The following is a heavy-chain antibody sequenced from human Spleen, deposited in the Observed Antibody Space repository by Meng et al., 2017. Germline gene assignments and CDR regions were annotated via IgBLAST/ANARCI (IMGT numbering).Heavy chain of an antibody. CDR2: TYLGSGRT. J-gene: IGHJ5*02. CDR3: VGNEGYSFGA. V-gene: IGHV4-4*03. CDR1: GGATSSSNW. Sequence: EAAPQPLKTPAHPFIPSVSSGGATSSSNWLSWVRQPPAQGKELNWDTYLGSGRTKYNPSLKSGVPILSEKSKNQLSLNMNSVTAADKAVYYCVGNEGYSFGAWGQGTLVTVSS. D-gene: IGHD2-21*01.